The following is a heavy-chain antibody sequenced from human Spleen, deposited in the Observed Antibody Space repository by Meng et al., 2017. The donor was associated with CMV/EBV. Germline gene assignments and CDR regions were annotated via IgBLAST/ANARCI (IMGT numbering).Heavy chain of an antibody. V-gene: IGHV4-61*01. D-gene: IGHD6-13*01. CDR2: IYYSGSA. J-gene: IGHJ4*02. Sequence: SETLSLTCTVSGDSVSSGSHYWSWIRQPPGKGLEWIGYIYYSGSAKYKPALKSRVTISVDTSKNQFPLKLSSVTAADTAVHYCARLDNLGTASFDYWDQGTLVTVSS. CDR3: ARLDNLGTASFDY. CDR1: GDSVSSGSHY.